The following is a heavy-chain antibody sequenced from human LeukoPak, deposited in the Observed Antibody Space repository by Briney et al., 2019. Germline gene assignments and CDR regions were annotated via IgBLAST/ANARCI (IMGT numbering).Heavy chain of an antibody. CDR2: INPSGGST. CDR1: GYTFTSYY. J-gene: IGHJ6*02. CDR3: ARVGRGYGYGYDYYYGMDV. V-gene: IGHV1-46*01. D-gene: IGHD5-18*01. Sequence: ASVKVSCKASGYTFTSYYMHWVRQAPGQGLVWMGIINPSGGSTSYAQKFQGRVTMTRDTSTSTVYMELSSLRSEDTAVYYCARVGRGYGYGYDYYYGMDVWGQGTTVTVSS.